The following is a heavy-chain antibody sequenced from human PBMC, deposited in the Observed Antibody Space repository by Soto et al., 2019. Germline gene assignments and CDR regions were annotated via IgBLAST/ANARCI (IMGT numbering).Heavy chain of an antibody. D-gene: IGHD6-13*01. CDR3: ARSIVRYSSSWYYFDY. Sequence: PSETLSLTCTVSGGSISSGGYYWSWIRQHPGKGLEWIGYIYYSGSTYYNPSLKSRVTISVDTSKNQFSLKLSSVTAADTAVYYCARSIVRYSSSWYYFDYWGQGTLVTVSS. J-gene: IGHJ4*02. V-gene: IGHV4-31*03. CDR2: IYYSGST. CDR1: GGSISSGGYY.